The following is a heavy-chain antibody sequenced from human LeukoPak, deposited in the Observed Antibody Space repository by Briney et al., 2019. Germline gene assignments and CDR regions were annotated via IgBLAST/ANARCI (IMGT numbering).Heavy chain of an antibody. CDR1: GFTFSSYG. J-gene: IGHJ4*02. V-gene: IGHV3-33*01. Sequence: GRSLRLSCAASGFTFSSYGMHWVRQAPGKGLEWVAVIWYDGSNKYYADSVKGRFTISRDNSKNTLYLQVNSLRAEDTAVYYCARDPGDYGGLGYPKYYFDYWGQGTLVTVSS. D-gene: IGHD4-17*01. CDR3: ARDPGDYGGLGYPKYYFDY. CDR2: IWYDGSNK.